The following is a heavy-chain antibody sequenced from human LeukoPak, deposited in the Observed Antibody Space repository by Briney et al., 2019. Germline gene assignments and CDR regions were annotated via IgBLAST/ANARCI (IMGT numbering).Heavy chain of an antibody. CDR2: IYTSGNT. CDR3: ARVGPDGSYFDY. CDR1: GGSMNNYY. V-gene: IGHV4-4*07. J-gene: IGHJ4*02. D-gene: IGHD1-14*01. Sequence: SETLSLTCTVSGGSMNNYYWSWIRQPAGKGLEWIGRIYTSGNTHYNPSLMSRVTMSLDTSKNQFSLNLNSVTAADTAAYYCARVGPDGSYFDYWGQGTLVTASS.